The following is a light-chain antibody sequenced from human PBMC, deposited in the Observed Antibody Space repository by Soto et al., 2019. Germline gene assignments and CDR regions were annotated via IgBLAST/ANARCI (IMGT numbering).Light chain of an antibody. J-gene: IGKJ4*01. CDR1: QSISTY. Sequence: DIPMTQSPSSLSASVGDRVSITCRASQSISTYLNWYQQKPGKAPKFLIYGASSLQSGVPSRFRGSGSGSDFTLTISSLQPEDFATYYCQQSYSTPPTFGGGTKVEIK. V-gene: IGKV1-39*01. CDR3: QQSYSTPPT. CDR2: GAS.